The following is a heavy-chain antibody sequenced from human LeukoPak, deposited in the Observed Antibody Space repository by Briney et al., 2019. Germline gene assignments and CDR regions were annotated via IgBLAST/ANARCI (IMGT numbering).Heavy chain of an antibody. D-gene: IGHD2-15*01. V-gene: IGHV4-39*01. Sequence: PSETLSLTCTVSGGSTSSSSYYWGWIRQPPGKGLEWIGSIYYSGSTYYNPSLKSRVTVSVDTSKNQFSLKLSSVTAADTAVYYCASERGGYCSGGSCYSGLVYYWGQGTLVTVSS. CDR2: IYYSGST. J-gene: IGHJ4*02. CDR1: GGSTSSSSYY. CDR3: ASERGGYCSGGSCYSGLVYY.